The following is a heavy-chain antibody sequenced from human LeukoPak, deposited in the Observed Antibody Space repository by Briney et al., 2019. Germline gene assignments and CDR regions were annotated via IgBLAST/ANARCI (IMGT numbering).Heavy chain of an antibody. Sequence: GGSLRLSCAASGFTFSSYGMPWVRQAPGKGLEWVAVISYDGSNKYYADSVKGRFTISRDNSKNTLYLQMNSLRAEDTAVYYCAKDSGSGWPGDYFDYWGQGALVTVSS. J-gene: IGHJ4*02. CDR2: ISYDGSNK. CDR3: AKDSGSGWPGDYFDY. CDR1: GFTFSSYG. D-gene: IGHD6-19*01. V-gene: IGHV3-30*18.